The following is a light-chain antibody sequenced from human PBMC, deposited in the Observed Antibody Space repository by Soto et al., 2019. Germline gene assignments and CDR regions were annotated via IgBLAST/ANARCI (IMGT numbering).Light chain of an antibody. CDR3: HHYYRWPWT. Sequence: ELGLTQSTATLSVSPVERVFVSCRASQSIDTDLAWFQQRPGQAPRFLIYDASTRATGVPARFSGSGSGTQFTLTISGLQSEDAAVYYCHHYYRWPWTFGQGTKVDIK. CDR2: DAS. CDR1: QSIDTD. J-gene: IGKJ1*01. V-gene: IGKV3-15*01.